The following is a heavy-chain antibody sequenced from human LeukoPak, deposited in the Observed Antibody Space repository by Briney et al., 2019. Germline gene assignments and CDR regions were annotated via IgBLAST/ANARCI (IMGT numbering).Heavy chain of an antibody. D-gene: IGHD5-12*01. Sequence: SETLSLTCADHGGSFSGYYWSWIRQPPGKGLEWIGEINHSGSTNYNPSLKSRVTIPVDTSKNQFSLKLSSVTAADTAVYYCARGYSGYDYITFDYWGQGTLVTVSS. J-gene: IGHJ4*02. CDR3: ARGYSGYDYITFDY. CDR2: INHSGST. V-gene: IGHV4-34*01. CDR1: GGSFSGYY.